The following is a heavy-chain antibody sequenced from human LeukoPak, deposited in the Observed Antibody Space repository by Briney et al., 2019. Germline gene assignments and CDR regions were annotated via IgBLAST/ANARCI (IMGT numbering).Heavy chain of an antibody. CDR1: GGSISSYY. CDR3: ARDGTYNSFDY. J-gene: IGHJ4*02. CDR2: IYSSGST. D-gene: IGHD1-14*01. Sequence: PSETLSLTCTVSGGSISSYYWSWIRQPAGKGLEWIGRIYSSGSTTYNPSLKSQVSLSVDTSKNQFSLELSSVTAADTAVYYCARDGTYNSFDYWGQGTLVTVSS. V-gene: IGHV4-4*07.